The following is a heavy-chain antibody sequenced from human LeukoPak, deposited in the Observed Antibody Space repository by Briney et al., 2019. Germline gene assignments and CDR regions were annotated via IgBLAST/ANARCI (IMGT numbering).Heavy chain of an antibody. J-gene: IGHJ4*02. V-gene: IGHV3-7*01. CDR2: IKQDGSEK. Sequence: GSLRLSCAASGFTFSRYWMSWVRQAPGKGLEWVANIKQDGSEKYYVDSVKGRFTISRDNAKNSLYLQMNSLRAEDTAVYYCASPKAVAAAGRGFDYWGQGTLVTVSS. CDR3: ASPKAVAAAGRGFDY. CDR1: GFTFSRYW. D-gene: IGHD6-13*01.